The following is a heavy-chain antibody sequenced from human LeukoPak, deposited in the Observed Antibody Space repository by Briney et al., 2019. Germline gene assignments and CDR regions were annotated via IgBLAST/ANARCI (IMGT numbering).Heavy chain of an antibody. V-gene: IGHV3-48*04. J-gene: IGHJ3*02. Sequence: PGGSLRLSCAGSEFTFRNYAMNWVRQAPGKGLEWVSYISSSTIYYADSEKGRFTISRDNAKNSLYLQMNSLRAEDTAVYYCVRDGGGYNYGNDAFDIWGQGTMVTVSS. CDR3: VRDGGGYNYGNDAFDI. D-gene: IGHD5-18*01. CDR1: EFTFRNYA. CDR2: ISSSTI.